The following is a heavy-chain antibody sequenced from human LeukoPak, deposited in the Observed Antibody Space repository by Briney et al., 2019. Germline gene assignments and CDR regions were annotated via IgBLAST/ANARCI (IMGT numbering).Heavy chain of an antibody. Sequence: GESLRISCEGSGYSFTTYWIAWVRQMPGKGLEWMGIVYPGDSDTRYSPSFQGQVTISADKSISTAYLQWSSLKASDTAVYYCARHGSVGATVYFDYWGQGTLVTVSS. J-gene: IGHJ4*02. D-gene: IGHD1-26*01. V-gene: IGHV5-51*01. CDR2: VYPGDSDT. CDR1: GYSFTTYW. CDR3: ARHGSVGATVYFDY.